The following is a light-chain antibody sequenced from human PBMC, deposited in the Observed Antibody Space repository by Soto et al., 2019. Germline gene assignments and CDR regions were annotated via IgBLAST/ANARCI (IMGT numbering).Light chain of an antibody. CDR1: QSVGSH. J-gene: IGKJ2*01. Sequence: EIVMTQSPATLSVSPGESATLSCRASQSVGSHLAWYQQKPGQAPRLLISGASTRATGFPTSFSGSGSGTEFTLTITSLQSADFALYFCQQYNNWPHTFGQGTKLEIK. V-gene: IGKV3-15*01. CDR3: QQYNNWPHT. CDR2: GAS.